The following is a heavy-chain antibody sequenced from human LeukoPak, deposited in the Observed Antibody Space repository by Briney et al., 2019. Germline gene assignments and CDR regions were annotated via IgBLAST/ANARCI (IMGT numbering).Heavy chain of an antibody. V-gene: IGHV4-34*01. CDR2: VNHSGNT. J-gene: IGHJ4*02. D-gene: IGHD3-10*01. Sequence: PSETLSLTCAVYGGSFSGYYWSWIRQPPGKGLEWIGEVNHSGNTNYNPSLKSRVTISVDTSKNQFSLKLSSVTAADTAAYYCAREGSLSFFDYWGQGTLVTVSS. CDR1: GGSFSGYY. CDR3: AREGSLSFFDY.